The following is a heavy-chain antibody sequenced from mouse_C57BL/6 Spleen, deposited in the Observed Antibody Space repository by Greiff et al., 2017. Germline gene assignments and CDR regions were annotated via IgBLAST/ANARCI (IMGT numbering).Heavy chain of an antibody. V-gene: IGHV5S21*01. J-gene: IGHJ3*01. CDR2: ISSGGDYI. Sequence: EVKLVESGEGLVKPGGSLKLSCAASGFTFSSYAMSWVRQTPEKRLEWVAYISSGGDYIYYADTVKGRFTISRDNARNTLYLQMSSLKSEDTAMYYCAREGDYDVFAYWGQGTLVTVSA. CDR3: AREGDYDVFAY. CDR1: GFTFSSYA. D-gene: IGHD2-4*01.